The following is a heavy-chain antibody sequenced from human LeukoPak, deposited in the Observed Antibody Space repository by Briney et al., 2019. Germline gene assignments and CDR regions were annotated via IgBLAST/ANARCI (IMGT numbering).Heavy chain of an antibody. CDR3: ARVFSAIIAVAAPYFDY. CDR1: GYTFTVYY. V-gene: IGHV1-2*02. D-gene: IGHD6-19*01. CDR2: INPNSGGT. Sequence: ASVKVSCKASGYTFTVYYLHWLRQAPGQGLEWMGWINPNSGGTNYAQKLQGRVTMTTDTSTSTAYMELRSLRSDDTAVYYCARVFSAIIAVAAPYFDYWGQGTLVTVSS. J-gene: IGHJ4*02.